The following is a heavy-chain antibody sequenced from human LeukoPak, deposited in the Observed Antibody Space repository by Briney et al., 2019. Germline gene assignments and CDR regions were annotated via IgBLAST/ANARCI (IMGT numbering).Heavy chain of an antibody. Sequence: ASVKVSCKASGYTFTSYYMHWVRQAPGQGLEWMGIINPSGGSTSYAQKFQGRVTMTRDTSISTAYMELSRLRSDDTAVYYCARVYSSSWYSALYWGQGTLVTVSS. CDR1: GYTFTSYY. J-gene: IGHJ4*02. D-gene: IGHD6-13*01. V-gene: IGHV1-46*01. CDR3: ARVYSSSWYSALY. CDR2: INPSGGST.